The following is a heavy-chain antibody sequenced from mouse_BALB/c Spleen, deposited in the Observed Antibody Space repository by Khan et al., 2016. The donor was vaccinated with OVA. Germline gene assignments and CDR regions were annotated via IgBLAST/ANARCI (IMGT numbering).Heavy chain of an antibody. Sequence: EVQLQESGPGLVKPSQSLSLTCTVTGYSITSNYAWNWIRPFPGNKLEWMGYISYSGSTSYNPSLKSRISITRDTSKNQFFLQLNSVTTEDTATYYCARKQYYDYAVDYWGQGTSVTVSS. CDR3: ARKQYYDYAVDY. J-gene: IGHJ4*01. D-gene: IGHD1-1*01. CDR1: GYSITSNYA. CDR2: ISYSGST. V-gene: IGHV3-2*02.